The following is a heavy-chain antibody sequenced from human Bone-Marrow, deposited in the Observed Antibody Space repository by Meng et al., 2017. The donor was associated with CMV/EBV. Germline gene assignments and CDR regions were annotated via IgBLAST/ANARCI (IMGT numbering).Heavy chain of an antibody. V-gene: IGHV3-73*01. D-gene: IGHD1-1*01. Sequence: GESLKISCAASGFTFSGSSMHWVRQASGKGLEWVGRIRSGANSDATAYAASVEGRFTISRDDSKNTAYLQMNSLKTEDTAVYYCSRGGYNSYYYGMDVWGQGTTVTFAS. J-gene: IGHJ6*02. CDR3: SRGGYNSYYYGMDV. CDR2: IRSGANSDAT. CDR1: GFTFSGSS.